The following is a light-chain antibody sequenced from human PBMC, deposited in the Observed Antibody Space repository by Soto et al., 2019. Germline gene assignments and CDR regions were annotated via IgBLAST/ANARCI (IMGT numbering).Light chain of an antibody. CDR1: SSDVGSYNL. V-gene: IGLV2-23*01. J-gene: IGLJ1*01. CDR2: EGS. CDR3: CSYSGSSTLDV. Sequence: QSALTQPASVSGSPGQSITISCTGTSSDVGSYNLVDWYQQHPGKAPKLMIYEGSKRPSGVSNRFSGSKSGNTASLTISGLQAADEAADYCCSYSGSSTLDVFGTGTKLTVL.